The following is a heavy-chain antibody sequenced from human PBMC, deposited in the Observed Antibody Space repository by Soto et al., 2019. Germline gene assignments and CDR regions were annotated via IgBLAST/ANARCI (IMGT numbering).Heavy chain of an antibody. Sequence: SVKVSCKASGGTFSSYAISWVRQAPGQGLEWMGGIIPIFGTANYAQKLQGRVTMTTDTSTSTAYMELRSLRSDDTAVYYCARDRGYCSGGSCSYNFDYWGQGTLVTVSS. CDR3: ARDRGYCSGGSCSYNFDY. CDR2: IIPIFGTA. CDR1: GGTFSSYA. V-gene: IGHV1-69*05. J-gene: IGHJ4*02. D-gene: IGHD2-15*01.